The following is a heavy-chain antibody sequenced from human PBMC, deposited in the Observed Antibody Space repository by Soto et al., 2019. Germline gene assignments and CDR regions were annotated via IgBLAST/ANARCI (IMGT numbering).Heavy chain of an antibody. CDR2: ISAYNGNT. V-gene: IGHV1-18*01. Sequence: QVQLVQSGAEVKKPGASVKVSCKASGYTFTSYGISWVREAPVQGLEWMGWISAYNGNTNYAQEFQGRDTMTTDTSPSIHYTELRSLASYLRAGYYGAGVPADTIYYGSGTRDVWGQGPKVAFSS. CDR1: GYTFTSYG. CDR3: AGVPADTIYYGSGTRDV. J-gene: IGHJ6*02. D-gene: IGHD2-2*01.